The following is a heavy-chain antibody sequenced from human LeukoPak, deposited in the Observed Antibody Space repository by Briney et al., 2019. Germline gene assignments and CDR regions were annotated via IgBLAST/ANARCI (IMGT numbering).Heavy chain of an antibody. V-gene: IGHV1-3*01. CDR3: ARGIWSRTVSSYYFDY. J-gene: IGHJ4*02. CDR2: INAGNGHT. D-gene: IGHD3-3*01. Sequence: ASVKVSCKASGFTFTNYAMQWVRQAPGQRLEWMGWINAGNGHTRYSQRFQGRVAITRDTSATTVYMEVTSLRSEDTAVYYCARGIWSRTVSSYYFDYWGQGTLVTVSS. CDR1: GFTFTNYA.